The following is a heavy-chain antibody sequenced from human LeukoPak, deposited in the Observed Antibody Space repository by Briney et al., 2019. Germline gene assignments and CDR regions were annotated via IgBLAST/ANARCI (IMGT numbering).Heavy chain of an antibody. D-gene: IGHD3-22*01. CDR1: GFTFSSYS. CDR2: ISSSSTTI. V-gene: IGHV3-48*04. CDR3: ARSNPYFDTSGPLDC. J-gene: IGHJ4*02. Sequence: PGGSLRLSCAASGFTFSSYSMNWVRQAPGKGLEWVSYISSSSTTIYYAGSVKGRFTISRDNAKKSVLLQMNSLRAEDTAVYYCARSNPYFDTSGPLDCWGQGTLVTVSS.